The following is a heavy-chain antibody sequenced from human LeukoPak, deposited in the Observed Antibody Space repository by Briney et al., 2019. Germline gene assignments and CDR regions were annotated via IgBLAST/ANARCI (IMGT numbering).Heavy chain of an antibody. J-gene: IGHJ6*02. CDR1: GYTFTSYG. D-gene: IGHD2-2*01. V-gene: IGHV1-18*01. CDR3: ARDDVGCSSTSCYLYYYYGMDV. CDR2: ISAYNGNT. Sequence: ASVTVSCTASGYTFTSYGISWVRQAPGQGLEWMGWISAYNGNTNYARKLQGRVTMTTDTSTSTAYMELRSLRSDDTAVYYCARDDVGCSSTSCYLYYYYGMDVWGQGTTVTVSS.